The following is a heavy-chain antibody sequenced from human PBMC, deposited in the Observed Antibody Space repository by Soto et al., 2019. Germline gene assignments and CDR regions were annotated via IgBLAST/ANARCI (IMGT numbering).Heavy chain of an antibody. D-gene: IGHD3-22*01. J-gene: IGHJ4*02. CDR1: GFTVSSNY. CDR2: IYSGGST. CDR3: AKAPYYYDSSGIDY. Sequence: PGGSLRLSCAASGFTVSSNYMTWVRQAPGKGLEWVSVIYSGGSTYYADSVKGRFTISRDNSKNTLYLQMNSLKAEDTAVYYCAKAPYYYDSSGIDYWGQGTLVTVSS. V-gene: IGHV3-53*01.